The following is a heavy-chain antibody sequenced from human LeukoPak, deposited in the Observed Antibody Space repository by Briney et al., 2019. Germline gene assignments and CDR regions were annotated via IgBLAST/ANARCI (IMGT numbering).Heavy chain of an antibody. V-gene: IGHV3-20*04. Sequence: GESLRLSCSASGVIFNNYGMSWVRQAPGKGLEWVSGINWSSIRVGYADSVKGRFTISRDNAKNSLYLQMNSLRAEDTAFYYCARLRNYDSSGYYFEIDSWGQGTLVTVSS. CDR3: ARLRNYDSSGYYFEIDS. CDR2: INWSSIRV. J-gene: IGHJ4*02. CDR1: GVIFNNYG. D-gene: IGHD3-22*01.